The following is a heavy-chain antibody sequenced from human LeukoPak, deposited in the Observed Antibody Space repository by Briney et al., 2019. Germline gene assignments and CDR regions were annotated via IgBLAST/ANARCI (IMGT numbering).Heavy chain of an antibody. Sequence: EASVTVSCKASGYTFTSYYIFWVRQAPGQGLEWMGIINPRTGSTSYSQKFQGRVTMTEDTSTDTAYMELSSLRSEDTAVYYCATLPAAMMGYYYYYMDVWGKGTTVTISS. CDR3: ATLPAAMMGYYYYYMDV. D-gene: IGHD2-2*01. V-gene: IGHV1-46*01. CDR1: GYTFTSYY. J-gene: IGHJ6*03. CDR2: INPRTGST.